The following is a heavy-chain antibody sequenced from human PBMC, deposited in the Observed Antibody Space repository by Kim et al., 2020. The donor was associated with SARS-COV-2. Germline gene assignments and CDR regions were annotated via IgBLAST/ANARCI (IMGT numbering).Heavy chain of an antibody. J-gene: IGHJ4*02. Sequence: HSGSTTTNPSLKRRGTISVDTSKNQFALKLGYVTAADTAVYYCAREPYSWGQGTLVTVSS. CDR3: AREPYS. D-gene: IGHD4-4*01. V-gene: IGHV4-34*04. CDR2: HSGST.